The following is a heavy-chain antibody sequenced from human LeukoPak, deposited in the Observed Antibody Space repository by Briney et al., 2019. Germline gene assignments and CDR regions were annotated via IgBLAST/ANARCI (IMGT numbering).Heavy chain of an antibody. CDR3: ARGRAWLKGYYFDY. CDR2: INHSGST. CDR1: GGSFSGYY. Sequence: SETLSLTCAVYGGSFSGYYWSWIRQPPGKGLEWIGEINHSGSTNYNPSLKSRVTISVDTSKNQFSLELSSVTAADTAVYYCARGRAWLKGYYFDYWGQGTLVTVSS. D-gene: IGHD3-22*01. J-gene: IGHJ4*02. V-gene: IGHV4-34*01.